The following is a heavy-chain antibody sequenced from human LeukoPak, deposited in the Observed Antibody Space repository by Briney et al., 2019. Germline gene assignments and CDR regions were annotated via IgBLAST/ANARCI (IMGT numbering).Heavy chain of an antibody. J-gene: IGHJ4*02. Sequence: SQTLSLTCIVSGGSISSGSYYWSWIRQPAGKGLEWIGRIYISGNTNYNPSLKSRVTISVDTSKNQFSLKLSSVTAADTAVYYCARERYSSGWYGGYYFDYWGQGTLVTVSS. CDR1: GGSISSGSYY. D-gene: IGHD6-19*01. V-gene: IGHV4-61*02. CDR3: ARERYSSGWYGGYYFDY. CDR2: IYISGNT.